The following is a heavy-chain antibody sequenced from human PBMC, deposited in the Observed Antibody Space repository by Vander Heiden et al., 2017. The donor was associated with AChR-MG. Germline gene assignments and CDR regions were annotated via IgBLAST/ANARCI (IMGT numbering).Heavy chain of an antibody. CDR1: GFTFDDYA. J-gene: IGHJ4*02. CDR3: AKHSDILGVDTSQSPGFDH. CDR2: TNWKGEII. Sequence: EVQLVESGGGLVQPGGSLRLSCAASGFTFDDYAMHWVRQAPGKGLEWVAGTNWKGEIIGYADSVKGRFSISRDNTKNSLSLQMSSLRPEDTAFYFCAKHSDILGVDTSQSPGFDHWGQGTLVTVSS. D-gene: IGHD3-9*01. V-gene: IGHV3-9*01.